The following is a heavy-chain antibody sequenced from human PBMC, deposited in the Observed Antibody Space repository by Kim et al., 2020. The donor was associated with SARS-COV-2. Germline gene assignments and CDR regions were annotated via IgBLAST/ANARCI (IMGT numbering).Heavy chain of an antibody. Sequence: GGSLRLSCAASGFTFSNYEMNWVRQAPGKGLEWISYILSGNAMYYADSVKGRFTISRDSAKNLLYPQMNSLRAEDTAVYYCTRESAAGTDALDIWGRGTMVTVSS. V-gene: IGHV3-48*03. CDR1: GFTFSNYE. D-gene: IGHD6-13*01. J-gene: IGHJ3*02. CDR2: ILSGNAM. CDR3: TRESAAGTDALDI.